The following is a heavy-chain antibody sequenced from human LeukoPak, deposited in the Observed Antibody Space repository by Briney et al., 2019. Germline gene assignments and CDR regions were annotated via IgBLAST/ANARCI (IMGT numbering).Heavy chain of an antibody. CDR3: ARGASMRWELLYYFDY. Sequence: PSETLSLTCTVSGGSMNNYYWSWIRQPPGKGLEWIGYIYYSGSTNYNPSLKSRVTISVDTSKNQFSLKLSSVTAADTAVYYCARGASMRWELLYYFDYWGQGTLVTVSS. D-gene: IGHD1-26*01. J-gene: IGHJ4*02. CDR2: IYYSGST. CDR1: GGSMNNYY. V-gene: IGHV4-59*01.